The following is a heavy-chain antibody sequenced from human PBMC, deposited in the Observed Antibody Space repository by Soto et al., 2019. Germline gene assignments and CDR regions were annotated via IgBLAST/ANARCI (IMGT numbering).Heavy chain of an antibody. D-gene: IGHD3-10*01. CDR2: IIPIFGTA. Sequence: SVKVSCKASGGTFGSYAISWVRQPPGQGLEWMGGIIPIFGTANYAQKFQGRVTITADESTSTAYMELSSLRSEDTAVYYCARVSKDYCSCPYYYYGLDVWGQGTTVTVSS. J-gene: IGHJ6*02. CDR3: ARVSKDYCSCPYYYYGLDV. V-gene: IGHV1-69*13. CDR1: GGTFGSYA.